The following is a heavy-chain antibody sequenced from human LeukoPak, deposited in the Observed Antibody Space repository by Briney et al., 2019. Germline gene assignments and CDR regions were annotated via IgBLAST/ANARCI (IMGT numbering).Heavy chain of an antibody. D-gene: IGHD1-26*01. J-gene: IGHJ5*02. CDR2: ISSSSTYR. V-gene: IGHV3-21*01. CDR3: ARGMGSPSGLWFDP. CDR1: GFTFSSYS. Sequence: GGSLRLSCAASGFTFSSYSMSWVRQAPGKGLEWVSSISSSSTYRYYAASVKGRFTISRDNAKKSMFLQMNSLRVEDTAVYYCARGMGSPSGLWFDPWGQGSLVTVSS.